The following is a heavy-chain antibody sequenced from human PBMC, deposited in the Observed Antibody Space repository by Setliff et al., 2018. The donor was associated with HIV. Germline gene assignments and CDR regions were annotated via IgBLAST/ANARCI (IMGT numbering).Heavy chain of an antibody. J-gene: IGHJ4*02. D-gene: IGHD6-13*01. Sequence: KPSETLSLTCTVSGGSISTYYWSWIRQPPGKGLEWIGSIYFTGSSDNNPSLKSRLTISVDTSKNQFSLKLSSVSAADTAVYYCTTIPRGYTSNWYSASFDWGQGTLVTVSS. CDR2: IYFTGSS. CDR3: TTIPRGYTSNWYSASFD. CDR1: GGSISTYY. V-gene: IGHV4-4*08.